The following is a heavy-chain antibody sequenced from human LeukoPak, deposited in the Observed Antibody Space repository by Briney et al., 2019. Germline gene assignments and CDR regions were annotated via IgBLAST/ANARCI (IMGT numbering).Heavy chain of an antibody. CDR2: ISAYNGNT. D-gene: IGHD3-16*02. V-gene: IGHV1-18*01. CDR3: ARGVTYYDYVWGSYRSPHFDY. J-gene: IGHJ4*02. Sequence: ASVKVSCKASGYTFSSYGISWVRQAPGQGLEWMGWISAYNGNTNYAQKLQGRLTMTTDTSTSTAYMELRSLRSDDTAVYYCARGVTYYDYVWGSYRSPHFDYWGQGTLVTVSS. CDR1: GYTFSSYG.